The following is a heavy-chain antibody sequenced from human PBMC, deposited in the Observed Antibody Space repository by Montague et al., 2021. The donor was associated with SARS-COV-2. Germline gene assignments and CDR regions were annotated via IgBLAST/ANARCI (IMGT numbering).Heavy chain of an antibody. J-gene: IGHJ4*02. Sequence: CAISGDSVSSNSVAWSWLRQSPSTGLEWLGSTYYRSKWYSDYAPSVRGRLTVNPDASKNEFSLELNYVTPEDTAVYYCVRYSGWFYFDFWGQGTLVTVSS. D-gene: IGHD6-19*01. CDR2: TYYRSKWYS. CDR1: GDSVSSNSVA. CDR3: VRYSGWFYFDF. V-gene: IGHV6-1*01.